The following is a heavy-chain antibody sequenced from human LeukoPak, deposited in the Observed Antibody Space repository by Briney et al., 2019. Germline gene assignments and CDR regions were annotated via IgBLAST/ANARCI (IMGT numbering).Heavy chain of an antibody. J-gene: IGHJ6*03. V-gene: IGHV4-34*01. CDR3: ASFPHSSGRRWYYYYYMDV. CDR2: INHSGST. CDR1: GGSFSGYY. D-gene: IGHD3-22*01. Sequence: SETLSLTCAVYGGSFSGYYWSWIRQPPGKGLEWIGEINHSGSTNYNPSLKSQVTISVDTSKNQFSLKLSSVTAADTAVYYCASFPHSSGRRWYYYYYMDVWGKGTTVTVSS.